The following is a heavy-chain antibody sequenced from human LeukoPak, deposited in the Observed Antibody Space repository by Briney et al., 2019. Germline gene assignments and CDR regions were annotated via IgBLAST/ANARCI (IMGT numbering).Heavy chain of an antibody. CDR1: GFTFSSYA. Sequence: GGSLRLSCAASGFTFSSYAMSCDRQAPGKGLEWVSAISGSGGSTSHANSVEGRFTSSRDNSKNTLYMQMNSLRAEDRSVYYCAKGLRYFDWSSGNWFDPWGQGTLVTVSS. J-gene: IGHJ5*02. D-gene: IGHD3-9*01. CDR3: AKGLRYFDWSSGNWFDP. CDR2: ISGSGGST. V-gene: IGHV3-23*01.